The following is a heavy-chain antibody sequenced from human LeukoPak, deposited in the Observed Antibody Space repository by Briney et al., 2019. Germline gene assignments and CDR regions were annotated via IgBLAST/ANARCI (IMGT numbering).Heavy chain of an antibody. D-gene: IGHD2-2*01. V-gene: IGHV1-2*02. J-gene: IGHJ6*02. Sequence: ASVKVSCKASGYTFTSYYMHWVRQAPGQGLEWMGWINPNSGGTNYAQKFQGRVTMTRDTSISTAYMELSRLRSDDTAVYYCARETVVVPATDCYYYGMDVWGQGTTVTVSS. CDR1: GYTFTSYY. CDR3: ARETVVVPATDCYYYGMDV. CDR2: INPNSGGT.